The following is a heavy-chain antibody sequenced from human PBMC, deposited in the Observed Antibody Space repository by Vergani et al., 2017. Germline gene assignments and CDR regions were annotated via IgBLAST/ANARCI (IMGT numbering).Heavy chain of an antibody. J-gene: IGHJ4*02. CDR2: ISYDGDTT. D-gene: IGHD1-1*01. CDR1: GFRFRDYG. V-gene: IGHV3-30*18. CDR3: AKFPLNITTPDRGDF. Sequence: HVQMVESGGGVVQPGRSLRLSCAVSGFRFRDYGMHLVRQAPGRGLEWVALISYDGDTTYYEDSVKGRFTISRDNSKNTLFLQMHSLRVEDTALYYCAKFPLNITTPDRGDFWGQGSLVTVSS.